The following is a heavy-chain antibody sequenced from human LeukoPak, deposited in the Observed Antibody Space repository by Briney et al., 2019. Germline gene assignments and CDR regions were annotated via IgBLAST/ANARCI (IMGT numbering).Heavy chain of an antibody. V-gene: IGHV4-39*01. CDR3: ARHEYSGSYYGLSWFDP. CDR2: IYYSGST. D-gene: IGHD1-26*01. J-gene: IGHJ5*02. CDR1: GGSISSSGYY. Sequence: NPSETLSLTCTVSGGSISSSGYYWGWIRQPPGKGLEWIASIYYSGSTYYSPSLKSRVTISVDTSKNQLSLKLSSPTAADTAVYYCARHEYSGSYYGLSWFDPWGQGTLVTVSS.